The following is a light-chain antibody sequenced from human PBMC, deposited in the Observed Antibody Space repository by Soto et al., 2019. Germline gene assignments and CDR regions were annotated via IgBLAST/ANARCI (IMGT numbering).Light chain of an antibody. CDR3: MQSQQSPPT. CDR1: QSLLQSNGYNY. CDR2: FGS. Sequence: DIVMTQSPLSLPVTPGEPASISCSSSQSLLQSNGYNYLDWYLQKPGQSPQLLIYFGSYRASGVPDRFSDSGSGTNFTLKIRRVEAEDVGVYYCMQSQQSPPTFGQGNKVEI. J-gene: IGKJ1*01. V-gene: IGKV2-28*01.